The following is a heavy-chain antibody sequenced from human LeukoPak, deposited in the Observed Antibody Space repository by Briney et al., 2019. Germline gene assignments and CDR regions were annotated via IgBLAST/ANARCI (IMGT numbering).Heavy chain of an antibody. CDR3: ARDPGYYDSSGYFDY. V-gene: IGHV4-4*02. Sequence: PSETLSLTCAVSGGSISSSNWWSWVRQPPGKGLEWIGYIYYSGSTNYNPSLKSRVTISVDTSKNQFSLKLSSVTAADTAVYYCARDPGYYDSSGYFDYWGQGTLVTVSS. CDR2: IYYSGST. CDR1: GGSISSSNW. D-gene: IGHD3-22*01. J-gene: IGHJ4*02.